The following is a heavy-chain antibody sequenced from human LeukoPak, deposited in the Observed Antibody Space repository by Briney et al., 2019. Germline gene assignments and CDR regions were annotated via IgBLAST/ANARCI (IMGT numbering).Heavy chain of an antibody. D-gene: IGHD2-2*01. Sequence: GGSLRLSCAASGFTFSSYGMHWVRQAPGKGLEGVAFIRYDGSNKYYADSLKGRVTISRDNSKNTLYLQMNSLRAEDTAVYYCSKLPPHIVVVPAAIGGDYFDYWGQGTLVTVSS. CDR2: IRYDGSNK. J-gene: IGHJ4*02. CDR1: GFTFSSYG. V-gene: IGHV3-30*02. CDR3: SKLPPHIVVVPAAIGGDYFDY.